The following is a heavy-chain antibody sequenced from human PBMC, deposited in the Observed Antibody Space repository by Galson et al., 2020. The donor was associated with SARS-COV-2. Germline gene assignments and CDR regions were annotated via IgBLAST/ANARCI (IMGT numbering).Heavy chain of an antibody. D-gene: IGHD6-6*01. CDR1: GFTFSNFA. CDR3: AREGPDYTSSYFDN. V-gene: IGHV3-30*04. J-gene: IGHJ4*02. Sequence: GSLRLSCAASGFTFSNFAMHWVRQAAGKGLEWVAIISHDGTKKYNTDSMKGRFTISRDNSKNTLYLQMNNLSDEDTAVYFCAREGPDYTSSYFDNWGQGIPVTVSS. CDR2: ISHDGTKK.